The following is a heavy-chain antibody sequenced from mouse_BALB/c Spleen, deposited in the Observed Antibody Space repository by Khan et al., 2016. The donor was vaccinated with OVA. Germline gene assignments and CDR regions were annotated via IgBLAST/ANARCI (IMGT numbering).Heavy chain of an antibody. Sequence: EVQLVESGGGLVQPGGSRKLSCAASGFTFSSYGMPWVRQAPEKGLEWVAYISGDSSTIYYTDTVKGRFTISRDNPKNTLSLQMTSLMSEDTAMYYCSTANYFGYYFDYWGPGTTLTVSA. CDR3: STANYFGYYFDY. J-gene: IGHJ2*01. V-gene: IGHV5-17*02. D-gene: IGHD3-3*01. CDR1: GFTFSSYG. CDR2: ISGDSSTI.